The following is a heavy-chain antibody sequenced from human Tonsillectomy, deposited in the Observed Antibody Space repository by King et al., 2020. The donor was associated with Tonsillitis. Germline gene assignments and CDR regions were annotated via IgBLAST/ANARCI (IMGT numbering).Heavy chain of an antibody. J-gene: IGHJ4*02. Sequence: QLQESGPGLVKPSQTLSLTCNVSGGSISRGGYFWNWIRQHPGKGLEWIGYIFYSGRTYYNPSLKSRITTSVDTSKNQFSLKLSSVTAADTAVYYCAGGSMADSGYDRGLYFDYWGQGTLVTVSS. CDR2: IFYSGRT. D-gene: IGHD5-12*01. V-gene: IGHV4-31*03. CDR3: AGGSMADSGYDRGLYFDY. CDR1: GGSISRGGYF.